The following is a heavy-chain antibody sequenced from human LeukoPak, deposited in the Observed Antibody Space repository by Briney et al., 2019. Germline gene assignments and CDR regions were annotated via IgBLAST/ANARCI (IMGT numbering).Heavy chain of an antibody. CDR2: ISSSSSYI. D-gene: IGHD3-16*01. CDR1: GFTFSSYS. CDR3: ARDHDYVWGSYDN. Sequence: GGSLRLSCAASGFTFSSYSMNWVRQAPGKGLEWVSSISSSSSYIYYADSVKGRFTISRDNAKNSLYLQMNSLRAEDTAVYYCARDHDYVWGSYDNWGQGTLVTVSS. J-gene: IGHJ4*02. V-gene: IGHV3-21*01.